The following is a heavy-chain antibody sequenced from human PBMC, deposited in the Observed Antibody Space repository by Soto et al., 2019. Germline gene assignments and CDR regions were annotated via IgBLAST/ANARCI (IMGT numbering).Heavy chain of an antibody. CDR2: IYYSGST. CDR3: ARSYSDILTGYPYYFDY. D-gene: IGHD3-9*01. J-gene: IGHJ4*02. V-gene: IGHV4-59*01. CDR1: GGSISSYY. Sequence: SETLSLTCTVSGGSISSYYWSWIRQPPGKGLEWIGYIYYSGSTNYNPSLKSRVTISVDTSKNQFSLKLSSVTAADTAVYYCARSYSDILTGYPYYFDYWGQGTLVTVSS.